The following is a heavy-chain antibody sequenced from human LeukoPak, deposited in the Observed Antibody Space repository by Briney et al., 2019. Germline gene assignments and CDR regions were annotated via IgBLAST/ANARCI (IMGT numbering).Heavy chain of an antibody. J-gene: IGHJ5*02. Sequence: PSETLSLTCTVSGGSISGSSYYWGWIRQPPGEGLEWIGSIYYRGSTYYNPTLKSRVTVSVDTSKNQFSLKLSPVTAADTAVYYCALIRGYCRTWGQGTLVTVSS. CDR2: IYYRGST. V-gene: IGHV4-39*01. CDR3: ALIRGYCRT. CDR1: GGSISGSSYY. D-gene: IGHD2-15*01.